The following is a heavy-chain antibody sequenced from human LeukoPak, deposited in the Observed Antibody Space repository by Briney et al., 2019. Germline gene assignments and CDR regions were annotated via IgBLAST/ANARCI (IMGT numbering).Heavy chain of an antibody. V-gene: IGHV4-38-2*01. Sequence: SETLSLTCAVSGYSISSGYYWGWIRQPPGKGLEWIGSIYHSGSTYYNPSLKSRVTISVDTSKNQFSLKLSSVTAAETAVYYCAYTDMVRGAPPAFDIWGQGTMVTVSS. CDR2: IYHSGST. CDR3: AYTDMVRGAPPAFDI. CDR1: GYSISSGYY. D-gene: IGHD3-10*01. J-gene: IGHJ3*02.